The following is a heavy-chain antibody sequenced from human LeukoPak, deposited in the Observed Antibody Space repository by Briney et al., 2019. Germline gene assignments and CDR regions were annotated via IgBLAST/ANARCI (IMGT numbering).Heavy chain of an antibody. J-gene: IGHJ4*02. V-gene: IGHV4-31*03. D-gene: IGHD3-22*01. CDR2: IYYSGST. CDR1: GGSISSGGYY. CDR3: ARDLRSGSSGYYYFDY. Sequence: SETLSLTCTVSGGSISSGGYYWSWIRQHPGKGLEWIGYIYYSGSTYYNPSLKSRVTISVDTSKNQFSPKLSSVTAADTAVYYCARDLRSGSSGYYYFDYWGQGILVTVSS.